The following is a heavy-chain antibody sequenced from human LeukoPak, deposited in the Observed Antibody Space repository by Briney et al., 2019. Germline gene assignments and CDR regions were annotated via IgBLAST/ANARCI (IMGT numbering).Heavy chain of an antibody. J-gene: IGHJ6*02. CDR1: GGTFSSYA. Sequence: ASVKVPCKASGGTFSSYAISWVRQAPGQGLEWMGRIIPILGIANYAQKFQGRVTITADKSTSTAYMELSSLRSEDTAVYYCAKTTTYYYGMDVWGQGTTVTVSS. CDR3: AKTTTYYYGMDV. CDR2: IIPILGIA. D-gene: IGHD4-17*01. V-gene: IGHV1-69*04.